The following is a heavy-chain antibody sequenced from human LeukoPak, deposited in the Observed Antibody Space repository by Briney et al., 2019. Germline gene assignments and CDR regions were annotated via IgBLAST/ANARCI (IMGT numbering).Heavy chain of an antibody. V-gene: IGHV1-18*01. D-gene: IGHD3-9*01. CDR2: ISAYNGNT. Sequence: GASVKVSCKASGYTFTSYGISWVRQAPGQGLEWMGRISAYNGNTNYAQKLQGRVTMTTDTSTSTAYMELRSLRSDDTAVYYCARFDWSNYYYYYGMDVWGQGTTVTVSS. J-gene: IGHJ6*02. CDR1: GYTFTSYG. CDR3: ARFDWSNYYYYYGMDV.